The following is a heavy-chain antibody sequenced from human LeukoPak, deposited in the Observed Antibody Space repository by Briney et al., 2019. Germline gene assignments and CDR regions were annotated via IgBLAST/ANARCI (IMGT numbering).Heavy chain of an antibody. CDR3: ARESGFGELFPYAFDI. D-gene: IGHD3-10*01. V-gene: IGHV3-7*01. Sequence: PGGSLRLSCAGSGFTFSDYWMTWVRQAPGRGLEWVANIKEDGSDKQYVDSVQGRFTISRDSAENSLYLQMNSLRAEDTAVYYCARESGFGELFPYAFDIWGQGTVVTVSS. CDR1: GFTFSDYW. CDR2: IKEDGSDK. J-gene: IGHJ3*02.